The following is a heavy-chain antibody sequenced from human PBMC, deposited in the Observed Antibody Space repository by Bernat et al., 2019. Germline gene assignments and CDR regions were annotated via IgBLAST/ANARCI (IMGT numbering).Heavy chain of an antibody. J-gene: IGHJ4*02. CDR2: IKSKTDGGTT. Sequence: EVQLVESGGGLVKPGGSLRLSCAASGFTFSNAWMNWVRQAPGKGLEWVVRIKSKTDGGTTDYAAPVKGRFTISRDDSKNTLYLQMNSLKTEDTAVYYCTTGYYYDSSGYYYKGDFDYWGQGTLVTVSS. V-gene: IGHV3-15*07. CDR1: GFTFSNAW. D-gene: IGHD3-22*01. CDR3: TTGYYYDSSGYYYKGDFDY.